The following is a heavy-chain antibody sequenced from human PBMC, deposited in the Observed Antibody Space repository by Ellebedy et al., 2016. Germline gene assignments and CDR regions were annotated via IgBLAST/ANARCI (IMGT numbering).Heavy chain of an antibody. CDR3: ARDIEWRVDY. Sequence: SETLSLXCSVSGDSISSYFWSWIRQPAGKGLEWIGRVFASRSTNYNPSLESRVTMSVDTPRKQFSLELRSVTAADTAVYYCARDIEWRVDYWGQGTQVTVSS. CDR2: VFASRST. V-gene: IGHV4-4*07. D-gene: IGHD2-8*01. J-gene: IGHJ4*02. CDR1: GDSISSYF.